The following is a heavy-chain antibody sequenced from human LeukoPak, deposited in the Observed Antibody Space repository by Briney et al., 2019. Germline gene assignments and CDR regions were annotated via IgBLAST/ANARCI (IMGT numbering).Heavy chain of an antibody. CDR3: ARGGKAAMADY. CDR1: GFTFSIND. J-gene: IGHJ4*02. D-gene: IGHD5-18*01. CDR2: VGTVGDK. V-gene: IGHV3-13*01. Sequence: GGSLRLSCTASGFTFSINDMHWVRQATGKGLEWVSGVGTVGDKYYADSVKGRFIISREDAKNSVYLQMNSLRAGDTAVYYCARGGKAAMADYWGQGTLVTVSS.